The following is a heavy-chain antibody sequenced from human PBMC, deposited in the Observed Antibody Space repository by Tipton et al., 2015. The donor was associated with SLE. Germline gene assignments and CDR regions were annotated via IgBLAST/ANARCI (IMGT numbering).Heavy chain of an antibody. CDR1: GASISSGDYY. J-gene: IGHJ4*02. D-gene: IGHD3-3*01. CDR3: ARGLDNTIFGVATPGY. CDR2: IYYSGST. V-gene: IGHV4-30-4*08. Sequence: TLSLTCTVSGASISSGDYYWSWIRQPPGKGLEWIGHIYYSGSTYYNPSLKSRVTISVDTSKNQFSLKLRSVTAADTAVYYCARGLDNTIFGVATPGYWGQGTLVTVSS.